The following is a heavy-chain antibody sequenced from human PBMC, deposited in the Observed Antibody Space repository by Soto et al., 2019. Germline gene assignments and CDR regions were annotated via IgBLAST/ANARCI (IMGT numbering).Heavy chain of an antibody. CDR2: MNPNSGNT. J-gene: IGHJ6*03. V-gene: IGHV1-8*01. CDR1: GYTFTSYD. D-gene: IGHD6-6*01. CDR3: PRTPARSSTYYYMDV. Sequence: ASVKVSCKASGYTFTSYDINRVRQATGQGLEWMGWMNPNSGNTGYAQKFQGRVTMTRNTSISTAYMELSSLRSEDTAVYYCPRTPARSSTYYYMDVWGKGTTVTVSS.